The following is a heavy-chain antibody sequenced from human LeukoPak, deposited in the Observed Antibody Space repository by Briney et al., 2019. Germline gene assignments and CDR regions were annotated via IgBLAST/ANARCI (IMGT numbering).Heavy chain of an antibody. V-gene: IGHV1-3*01. CDR2: INAGNGDT. Sequence: ASVKVSCKASGYTFSSHAVHWVRQAPGQRLEWMGWINAGNGDTKYSQKFQDRVTITRDTSASTAYMELSSLRSEDTAVYYCTIHCSGGSCPRSYYFDYWGQGTRVTVSS. CDR1: GYTFSSHA. CDR3: TIHCSGGSCPRSYYFDY. D-gene: IGHD2-15*01. J-gene: IGHJ4*02.